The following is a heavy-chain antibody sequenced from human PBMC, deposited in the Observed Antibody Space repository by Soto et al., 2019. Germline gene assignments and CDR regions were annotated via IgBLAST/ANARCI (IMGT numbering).Heavy chain of an antibody. Sequence: PSETLSLTCTVSGGSISSGGYYWSWIRQHPGKGLEWIGYIYYSGSTYYNPSLKSRVTISVDTSKNQFSLKLSSVTAADTAVYYCARADCSGGSCYGDADYYYMDVWGKGTTVTVSS. V-gene: IGHV4-31*03. CDR1: GGSISSGGYY. CDR2: IYYSGST. D-gene: IGHD2-15*01. CDR3: ARADCSGGSCYGDADYYYMDV. J-gene: IGHJ6*03.